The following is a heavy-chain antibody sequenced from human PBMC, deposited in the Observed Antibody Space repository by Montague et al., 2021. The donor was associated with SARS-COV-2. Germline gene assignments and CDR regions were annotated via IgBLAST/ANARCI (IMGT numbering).Heavy chain of an antibody. CDR2: ISWNSGSI. Sequence: SLRLSCAASGFTFDDYAMHWVRQAPGKGLEWVSGISWNSGSIGYADSVKGRFTISRDNAKNSLYLQMNSLRAEDTALYYCAKLPSRDGYNLRDYWGQGTLVTVSS. V-gene: IGHV3-9*01. D-gene: IGHD5-24*01. CDR1: GFTFDDYA. J-gene: IGHJ4*02. CDR3: AKLPSRDGYNLRDY.